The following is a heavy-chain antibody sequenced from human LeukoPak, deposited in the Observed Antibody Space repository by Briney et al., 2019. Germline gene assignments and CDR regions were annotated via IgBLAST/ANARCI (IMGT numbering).Heavy chain of an antibody. CDR2: ISYDGNNI. Sequence: GGSLRLSCAASGFTFSTYALHWVRQAPGKGLEWVAVISYDGNNIHYVDSVKGRFTISRDNSKNTLYLQMNSLRAEDTAVYFCASISGASWGDYWGQGTLVTVSS. CDR1: GFTFSTYA. D-gene: IGHD3-16*01. CDR3: ASISGASWGDY. V-gene: IGHV3-30-3*01. J-gene: IGHJ4*02.